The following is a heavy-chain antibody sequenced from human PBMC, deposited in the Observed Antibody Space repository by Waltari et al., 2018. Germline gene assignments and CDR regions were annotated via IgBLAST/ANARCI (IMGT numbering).Heavy chain of an antibody. D-gene: IGHD6-19*01. CDR3: AAAGYSSGWPNWFDP. V-gene: IGHV1-58*02. Sequence: QMQLVQSGPEVKKPGTSVKVSCKASGFTFTSSAMQWVRQARGQRLEWIGWIVVCSGNTNYAQKFQERVTITRDMSTSTVYMELRSLRSEDTAVYYCAAAGYSSGWPNWFDPWGQGTLVTVSS. CDR2: IVVCSGNT. CDR1: GFTFTSSA. J-gene: IGHJ5*02.